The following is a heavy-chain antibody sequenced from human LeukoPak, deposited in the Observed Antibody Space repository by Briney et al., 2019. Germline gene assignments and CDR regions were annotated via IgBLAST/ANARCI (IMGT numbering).Heavy chain of an antibody. D-gene: IGHD3-3*01. CDR2: IYQGGSGSS. Sequence: SETLSLTCSVSGGSIISSNYYWGWIRQPPGKGLEWIGSIYQGGSGSSYYNPSLKSRVTIFGDTSKNQFFLRLSSVTAADTAVYYCASTLRFLPYRRFDYWGQGTLVTVPS. V-gene: IGHV4-39*01. CDR1: GGSIISSNYY. J-gene: IGHJ4*02. CDR3: ASTLRFLPYRRFDY.